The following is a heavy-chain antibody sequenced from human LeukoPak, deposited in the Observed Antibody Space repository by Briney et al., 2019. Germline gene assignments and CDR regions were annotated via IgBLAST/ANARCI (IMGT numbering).Heavy chain of an antibody. CDR1: GFTFSNFP. CDR3: AKAEWFGELYPPPGN. J-gene: IGHJ4*02. Sequence: GGSLRLSCAASGFTFSNFPMSWVRQAPGKGLQWVSAISGSGGITYYAGSVKGRFTISRDNTKNTLYLQMNSLRVEDTAVYYCAKAEWFGELYPPPGNWGQGTLVTVSS. CDR2: ISGSGGIT. D-gene: IGHD3-10*01. V-gene: IGHV3-23*01.